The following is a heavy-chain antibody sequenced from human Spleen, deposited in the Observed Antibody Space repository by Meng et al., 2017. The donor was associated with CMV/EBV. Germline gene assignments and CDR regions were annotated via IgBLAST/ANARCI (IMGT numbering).Heavy chain of an antibody. CDR2: ISSSSSYI. CDR1: GFTFSSYS. J-gene: IGHJ6*02. Sequence: GESLKISCAASGFTFSSYSMNWVRQAPGKGLEWVSSISSSSSYIYYADSVKGRFTISRDNAKNSLYLQMNSLRAEDTAVYYCARGGGKYQLLYPKDYSTTWRGTLYHYYGLDVWGQGTTVTVSS. V-gene: IGHV3-21*04. CDR3: ARGGGKYQLLYPKDYSTTWRGTLYHYYGLDV. D-gene: IGHD2-2*02.